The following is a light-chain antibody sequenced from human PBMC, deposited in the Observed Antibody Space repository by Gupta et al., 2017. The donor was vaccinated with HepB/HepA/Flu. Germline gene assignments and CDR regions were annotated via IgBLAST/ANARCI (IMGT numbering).Light chain of an antibody. V-gene: IGKV4-1*01. Sequence: DIVMTQSPDSLAVSLGERATINCKSSQSVLYSSNNLNYLAWYQHKPGQPPKLLINWASTRESGVPDRFSGSGSGTDFTLIISSLQAEDVAVYYCQQYDSTPCSFGQGTNLEIK. J-gene: IGKJ2*04. CDR1: QSVLYSSNNLNY. CDR3: QQYDSTPCS. CDR2: WAS.